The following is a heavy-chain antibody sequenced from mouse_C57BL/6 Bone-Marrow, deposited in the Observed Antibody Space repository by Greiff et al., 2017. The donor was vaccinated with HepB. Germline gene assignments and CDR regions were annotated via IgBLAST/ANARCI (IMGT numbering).Heavy chain of an antibody. CDR3: TRWYGHWYFDV. V-gene: IGHV1-15*01. D-gene: IGHD2-10*02. Sequence: VQLQESGAELVRPGASVTLSCKASGYTFTDYEMHWVKQTPVHGLEWIGAIDPETGGTAYNQKFKGKAILTADKSSSTAYMELRSLTSEDSAVYYCTRWYGHWYFDVWGTGTTVTVSS. J-gene: IGHJ1*03. CDR2: IDPETGGT. CDR1: GYTFTDYE.